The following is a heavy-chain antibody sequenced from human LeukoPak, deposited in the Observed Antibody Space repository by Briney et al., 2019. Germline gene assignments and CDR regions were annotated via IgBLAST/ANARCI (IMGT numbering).Heavy chain of an antibody. CDR1: GDSISGYY. CDR2: MYTSGST. V-gene: IGHV4-4*07. J-gene: IGHJ4*02. CDR3: ARGRAYYDSSGYFNY. Sequence: SETLSLTCTVSGDSISGYYWNWIRQPAGKRLEWIGRMYTSGSTNYNPSLQSRVIMSVDTSKNQFSLDLNSVTAADTAVYYCARGRAYYDSSGYFNYWGQGILVTVSS. D-gene: IGHD3-22*01.